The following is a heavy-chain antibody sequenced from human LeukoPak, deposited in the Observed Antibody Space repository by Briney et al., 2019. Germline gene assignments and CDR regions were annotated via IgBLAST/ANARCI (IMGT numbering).Heavy chain of an antibody. CDR3: ARAGEPIDAFDI. CDR1: GFSFSSYS. D-gene: IGHD7-27*01. V-gene: IGHV3-48*04. CDR2: ISASSITI. Sequence: GSLRLSCTASGFSFSSYSMNWVRQAPGKGLEWISYISASSITIYYADSVKGRFTISRDNAKNSLYLQMSSLRAEDTAVYYCARAGEPIDAFDIWGQGTMVTVSS. J-gene: IGHJ3*02.